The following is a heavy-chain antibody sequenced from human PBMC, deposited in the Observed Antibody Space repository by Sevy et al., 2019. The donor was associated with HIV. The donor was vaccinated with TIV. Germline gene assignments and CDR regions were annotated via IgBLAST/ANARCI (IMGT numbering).Heavy chain of an antibody. D-gene: IGHD2-21*02. J-gene: IGHJ1*01. V-gene: IGHV1-18*01. CDR3: ARELAYCDGDCSRAEYFQH. CDR2: ISPYNGDT. CDR1: GYPFSNYG. Sequence: ASVMVSCKASGYPFSNYGISWVRQAPGQGLEWMGWISPYNGDTSYAQKFQGRVTVTTDTSTSTAYMELRSLRSDDTAIYYCARELAYCDGDCSRAEYFQHWGQGALVTVSS.